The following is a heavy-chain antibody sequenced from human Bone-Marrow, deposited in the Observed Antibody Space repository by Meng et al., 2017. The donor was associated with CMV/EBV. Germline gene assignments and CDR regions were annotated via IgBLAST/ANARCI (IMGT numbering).Heavy chain of an antibody. V-gene: IGHV1-69*05. CDR1: GGTFSSYA. D-gene: IGHD3-3*01. CDR2: IIPIFGTA. CDR3: ARDFWSGRPYYGMDV. Sequence: SVKVSCKASGGTFSSYAISWVRQAPGQGFEWMGGIIPIFGTANYAQKFQGRVTITTDESTSTAYMELSSLRSEDTAVYYCARDFWSGRPYYGMDVWGQGTTVTVSS. J-gene: IGHJ6*02.